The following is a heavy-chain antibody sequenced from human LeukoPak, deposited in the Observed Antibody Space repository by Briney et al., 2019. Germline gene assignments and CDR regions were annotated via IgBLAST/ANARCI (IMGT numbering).Heavy chain of an antibody. CDR2: IKEDGSDK. J-gene: IGHJ4*02. CDR1: GFIFSCYW. Sequence: PGGSLRLSCAASGFIFSCYWMSWVRQAPGKGLEWVANIKEDGSDKYYVDSVKGRFTISRHNAENSLYLQMNSLRAEDTAVYYCARYDGGVAIDYWGQGTLVTVSS. CDR3: ARYDGGVAIDY. D-gene: IGHD3-16*01. V-gene: IGHV3-7*01.